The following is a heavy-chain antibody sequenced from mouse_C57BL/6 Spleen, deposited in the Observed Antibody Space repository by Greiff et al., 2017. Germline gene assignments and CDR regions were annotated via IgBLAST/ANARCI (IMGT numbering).Heavy chain of an antibody. D-gene: IGHD2-4*01. V-gene: IGHV1-61*01. CDR2: IYPSDSET. J-gene: IGHJ4*01. CDR1: GYTFTSYW. Sequence: QVQLQQPGAELVRPGSSVKLSCKASGYTFTSYWMDWVKQRPGQGLEWIGNIYPSDSETHYNQKFKDKATLTVDKSSSTAYMQVSSRTSEDSAVYYCARARYDYDGAMDYWGQGTSVTVSS. CDR3: ARARYDYDGAMDY.